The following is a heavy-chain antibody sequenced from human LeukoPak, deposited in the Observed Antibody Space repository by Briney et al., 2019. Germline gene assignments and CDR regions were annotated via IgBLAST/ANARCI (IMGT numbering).Heavy chain of an antibody. Sequence: GESLRLSCAASGFTFSGYWMFWVRQAPGKGLVCVSRINSDGSIMTYADSVKGRFTISRDNARNTLYLQMNSLRAEDTAVYYCARGGVAGNWFDPWGQGTLVTVSS. J-gene: IGHJ5*02. D-gene: IGHD3-10*01. CDR1: GFTFSGYW. CDR3: ARGGVAGNWFDP. CDR2: INSDGSIM. V-gene: IGHV3-74*01.